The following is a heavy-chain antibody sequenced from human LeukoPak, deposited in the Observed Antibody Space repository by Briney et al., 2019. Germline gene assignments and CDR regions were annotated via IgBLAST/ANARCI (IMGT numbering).Heavy chain of an antibody. D-gene: IGHD2-2*01. J-gene: IGHJ4*02. Sequence: GSLRLSCAASGFTFSDYYMSWIRQPPGKGLEWIGEINHSGSTNYNPSLKSRVTISVDTSKNQFSLKLSSVTAADTAVYYCASKVRWGQGTLVTVSS. CDR2: INHSGST. CDR1: GFTFSDYY. V-gene: IGHV4-34*01. CDR3: ASKVR.